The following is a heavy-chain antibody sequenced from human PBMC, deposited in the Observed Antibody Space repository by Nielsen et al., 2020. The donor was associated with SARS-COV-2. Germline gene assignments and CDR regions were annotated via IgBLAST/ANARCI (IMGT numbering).Heavy chain of an antibody. CDR3: ARGFCTSSSCLYYMDV. CDR2: INHSGTT. V-gene: IGHV4-34*01. J-gene: IGHJ6*03. Sequence: GSLRLSCAVYGGSFSGYYWIWIRQPPGKGLEWIGEINHSGTTNYNPSLKSRVTISADTSKSQFSLQLSSVTAADTAIYYCARGFCTSSSCLYYMDVWGKGTTVTVSS. D-gene: IGHD2-2*01. CDR1: GGSFSGYY.